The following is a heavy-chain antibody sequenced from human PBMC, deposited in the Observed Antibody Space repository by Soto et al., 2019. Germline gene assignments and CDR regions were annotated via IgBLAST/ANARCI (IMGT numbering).Heavy chain of an antibody. J-gene: IGHJ4*02. CDR3: AKIEKGWSAH. D-gene: IGHD6-19*01. V-gene: IGHV3-23*01. Sequence: PGGSLRLSCTGSGFSFFSYAMSWVRQAPGKGLGWVSTISGSRGHTYYADSVKGRFVVSRDNDKNTVYLHMSSLTGEDTAVYFFAKIEKGWSAHGGQGTKVTV. CDR2: ISGSRGHT. CDR1: GFSFFSYA.